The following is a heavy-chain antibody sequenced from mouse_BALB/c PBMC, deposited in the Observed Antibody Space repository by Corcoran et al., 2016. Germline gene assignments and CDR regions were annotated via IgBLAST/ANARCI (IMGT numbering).Heavy chain of an antibody. CDR3: ARLDFDY. Sequence: QIQLVPSGPELKKPGETVRISSKASGYTFTTAGMHWVQKMPGKGLKWIGWINTHSGVPKYAEDFKGRFAFSLDNSASTAYLQISNLKNEDTATYFCARLDFDYWGQGTTLTGSS. CDR2: INTHSGVP. J-gene: IGHJ2*01. CDR1: GYTFTTAG. V-gene: IGHV9-4*02.